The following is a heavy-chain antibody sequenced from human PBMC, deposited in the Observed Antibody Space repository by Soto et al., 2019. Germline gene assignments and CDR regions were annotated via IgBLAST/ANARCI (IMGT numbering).Heavy chain of an antibody. CDR2: ISGSGFST. Sequence: EVQLLESGGGLVQPGGSLRLSCAASGFTFSSYAMSWVRQAPGKGLEWVSAISGSGFSTYYADSVKGRFTVSRDTSKNTLFLQINSLRAEDTGVYYCAKDPGDYPSDYFDYWGQGTLVTVSS. CDR1: GFTFSSYA. V-gene: IGHV3-23*01. D-gene: IGHD4-17*01. J-gene: IGHJ4*02. CDR3: AKDPGDYPSDYFDY.